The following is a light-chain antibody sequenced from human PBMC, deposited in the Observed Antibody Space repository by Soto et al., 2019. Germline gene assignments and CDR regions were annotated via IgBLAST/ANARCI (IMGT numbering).Light chain of an antibody. CDR2: GAY. J-gene: IGKJ2*01. CDR1: QSVRDGY. Sequence: IVLTQSPGTLSLSPGERATLSCRASQSVRDGYLAWYQKKPGQAPKLLIYGAYARSAGIPYNFSGSESGTNFTLPINRLEPEDFAVYYFQQDGTSPFTVGQGNKLEIK. V-gene: IGKV3-20*01. CDR3: QQDGTSPFT.